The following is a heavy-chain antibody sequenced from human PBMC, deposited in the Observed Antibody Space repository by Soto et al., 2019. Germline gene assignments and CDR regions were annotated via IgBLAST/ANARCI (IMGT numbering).Heavy chain of an antibody. CDR3: ARATSVYCSGGSCPSFFDY. CDR2: ISANIGNT. D-gene: IGHD2-15*01. Sequence: QVQLVQSGAEVKKPGASVKVSCKTSGYTFTTFGITWVRQAPGHGLEWMGWISANIGNTNYAQTLQGRVTMTTDTSTTTAYVELRSLRSDDAAVSYCARATSVYCSGGSCPSFFDYWGQGTLVTVFS. J-gene: IGHJ4*02. CDR1: GYTFTTFG. V-gene: IGHV1-18*01.